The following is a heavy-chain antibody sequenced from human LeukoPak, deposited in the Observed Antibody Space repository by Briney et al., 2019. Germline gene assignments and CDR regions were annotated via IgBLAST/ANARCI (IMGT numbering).Heavy chain of an antibody. CDR3: ARGGYCSGGTCSNWFDP. Sequence: GASVKVSCKASGYTFTNYAMHWVRQAPGQRLEWMGWINPGNGDTKYSQEFQGRVTITRDTSASTAYMEVTSLRSEDMAVYYCARGGYCSGGTCSNWFDPWGQGTLVTVSS. CDR2: INPGNGDT. J-gene: IGHJ5*02. CDR1: GYTFTNYA. V-gene: IGHV1-3*03. D-gene: IGHD2-15*01.